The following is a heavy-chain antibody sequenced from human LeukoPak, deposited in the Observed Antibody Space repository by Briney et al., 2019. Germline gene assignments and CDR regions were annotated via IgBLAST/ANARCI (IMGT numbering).Heavy chain of an antibody. J-gene: IGHJ5*02. Sequence: ASVKVSCKASGYTFTSYAMHWVRQAPGQRLEWMGWINAGNGNTKYSRKFQGRVTITTDESTSTAYMELSSLRSEDTAVYYCAWSVAAAGWFDPWGQGTLVTVSS. CDR2: INAGNGNT. CDR1: GYTFTSYA. D-gene: IGHD6-13*01. V-gene: IGHV1-3*01. CDR3: AWSVAAAGWFDP.